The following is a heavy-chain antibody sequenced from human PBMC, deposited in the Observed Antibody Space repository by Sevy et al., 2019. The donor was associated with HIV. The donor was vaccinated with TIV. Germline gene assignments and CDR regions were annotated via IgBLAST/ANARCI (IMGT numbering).Heavy chain of an antibody. D-gene: IGHD3-10*01. CDR1: GFTFSGSA. Sequence: GGSLRLSCAASGFTFSGSAIHWVCQASGKGLEWVGRIRSKSNSHATAYAASVKGRFTISRDDSKNTAYLQMNSLKTEDTAVYYCTRHRLSMVRGIIMAHYFDYWGPGTLVTVSS. CDR3: TRHRLSMVRGIIMAHYFDY. V-gene: IGHV3-73*01. CDR2: IRSKSNSHAT. J-gene: IGHJ4*02.